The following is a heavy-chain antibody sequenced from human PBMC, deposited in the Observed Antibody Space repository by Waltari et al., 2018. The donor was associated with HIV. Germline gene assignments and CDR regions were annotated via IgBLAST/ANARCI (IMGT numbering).Heavy chain of an antibody. V-gene: IGHV4-39*01. J-gene: IGHJ5*02. CDR2: IYYSGST. CDR3: ARPKQGGGSHQSVWFDP. Sequence: QLQLQESGPGLVKPSETLSLTCTVSGGSISSSSYYWGWIRQPPGKGLEWIGGIYYSGSTYYNPSLKSRVTISVDTSKTQFSLKLSSVTAADTAVYYCARPKQGGGSHQSVWFDPWGQGTLVTVSS. CDR1: GGSISSSSYY. D-gene: IGHD2-15*01.